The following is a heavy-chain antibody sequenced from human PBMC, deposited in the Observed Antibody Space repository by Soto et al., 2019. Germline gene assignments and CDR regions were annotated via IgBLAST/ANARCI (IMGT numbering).Heavy chain of an antibody. CDR2: IIPIFGTA. D-gene: IGHD4-17*01. CDR1: GGTFSSYA. J-gene: IGHJ4*02. V-gene: IGHV1-69*13. Sequence: SVKVSCKASGGTFSSYAISWVRQAPGQGLEWMGGIIPIFGTANYAQKFQGRVTITADESTSTAYMGLSSLRSEDTAVYYCATGPYGDYVDEYYFDYWGQGTLVTVSS. CDR3: ATGPYGDYVDEYYFDY.